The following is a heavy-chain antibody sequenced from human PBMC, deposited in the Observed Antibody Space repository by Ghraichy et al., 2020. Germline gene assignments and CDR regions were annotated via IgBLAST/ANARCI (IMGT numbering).Heavy chain of an antibody. J-gene: IGHJ6*02. CDR2: ISYDGSNK. Sequence: GGSLRLSCAASGFTFSSYGMHWVRQAPGKGLEWVAVISYDGSNKYYADSVKGRFTISRDNSKNTLYLQMNSLRAEDTAVYYCAKDLSDLHYYGSGSYYYGMDVWGQGTTVTVSS. V-gene: IGHV3-30*18. CDR1: GFTFSSYG. CDR3: AKDLSDLHYYGSGSYYYGMDV. D-gene: IGHD3-10*01.